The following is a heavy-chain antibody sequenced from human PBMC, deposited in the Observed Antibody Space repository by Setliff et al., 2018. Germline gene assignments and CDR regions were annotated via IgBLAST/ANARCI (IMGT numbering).Heavy chain of an antibody. V-gene: IGHV1-18*01. Sequence: ASVKVSCKASGYTFNNYGTTWVRQVPGQGLEWMGWINNYNFNTQYAQKFQGRVTVTTDTSTTTAYMELRSLRADDTAVYYCARINFYVSSGYYYAPELWGQGTTVTVSS. CDR1: GYTFNNYG. J-gene: IGHJ4*02. D-gene: IGHD3-22*01. CDR2: INNYNFNT. CDR3: ARINFYVSSGYYYAPEL.